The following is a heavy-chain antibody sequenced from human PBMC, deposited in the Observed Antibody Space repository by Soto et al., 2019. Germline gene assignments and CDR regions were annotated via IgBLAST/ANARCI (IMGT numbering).Heavy chain of an antibody. V-gene: IGHV3-74*01. Sequence: PGGSLRLSCAACGFTFSSYAMSWVRQAPGKGLEWVSRISGDGSSTTYADSVRGRFTISRDNAKNTVYLQMDSLRAEDTAVYYCARSLPGTYGAFDLWGQGTMVTVS. D-gene: IGHD1-7*01. CDR2: ISGDGSST. CDR3: ARSLPGTYGAFDL. CDR1: GFTFSSYA. J-gene: IGHJ3*01.